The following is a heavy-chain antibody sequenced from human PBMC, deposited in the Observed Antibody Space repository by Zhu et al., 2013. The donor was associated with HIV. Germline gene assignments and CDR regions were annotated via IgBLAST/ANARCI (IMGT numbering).Heavy chain of an antibody. J-gene: IGHJ4*02. CDR1: GYTFTSYG. CDR3: AREKGPLRYFDWLFLFDY. V-gene: IGHV1-46*01. Sequence: QVQLVQSGPEVKKPGASVKISCKTSGYTFTSYGISWVRQAPGQGLEWMGIINPSGGSISYARNFQGRLTMTRDTSTSTVYMELSSLRSEDTAVYYCAREKGPLRYFDWLFLFDYWGQGTLVTVSS. CDR2: INPSGGSI. D-gene: IGHD3-9*01.